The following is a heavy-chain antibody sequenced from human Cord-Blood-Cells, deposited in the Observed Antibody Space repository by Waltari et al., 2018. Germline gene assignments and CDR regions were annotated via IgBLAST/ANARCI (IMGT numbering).Heavy chain of an antibody. V-gene: IGHV3-23*01. CDR1: GFTFSSYA. CDR3: AKDPTGEPYFDY. J-gene: IGHJ4*02. CDR2: ISGSGGST. D-gene: IGHD7-27*01. Sequence: EVQLLESGGGLVQPGGSLRLSCAASGFTFSSYAMSWVRQAPGKGLGWVSAISGSGGSTYYADSVKGRFTISRDNSKNTLYLQMNSLRAEDTAVYYCAKDPTGEPYFDYWGQGTLVTVSS.